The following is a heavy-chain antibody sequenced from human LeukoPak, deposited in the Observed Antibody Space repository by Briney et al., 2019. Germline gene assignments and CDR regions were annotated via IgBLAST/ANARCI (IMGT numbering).Heavy chain of an antibody. V-gene: IGHV3-30-3*01. CDR2: ISYDGNSE. D-gene: IGHD2-8*01. J-gene: IGHJ4*02. CDR3: ATNRGCSTTRCNRAFDY. CDR1: GFKFSSYA. Sequence: GGSLRLSCAASGFKFSSYALDWARQAPGKGLEWVAIISYDGNSEYYADSVKGRFTISRDNSNNTLYLEMSSVRPEDTATYYCATNRGCSTTRCNRAFDYWGQGTLVTVSS.